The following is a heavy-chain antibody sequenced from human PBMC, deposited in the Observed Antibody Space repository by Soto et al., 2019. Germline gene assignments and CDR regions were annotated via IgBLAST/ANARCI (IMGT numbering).Heavy chain of an antibody. CDR1: GGFVSSGSYY. Sequence: SETLSLTCTVSGGFVSSGSYYWSWIRQPPGKGLEWIGYIYYSGSTNYNPSLKSRVTISVDTSKNQFSLKLSSVTAADTAVYYCARAQFTITMVRGVWNWFDPWGQGTLVTVSS. CDR3: ARAQFTITMVRGVWNWFDP. D-gene: IGHD3-10*01. V-gene: IGHV4-61*01. CDR2: IYYSGST. J-gene: IGHJ5*02.